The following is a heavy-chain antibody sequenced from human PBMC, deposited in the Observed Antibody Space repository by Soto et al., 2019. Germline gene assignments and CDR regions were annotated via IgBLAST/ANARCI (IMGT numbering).Heavy chain of an antibody. CDR1: GFSITGSY. J-gene: IGHJ4*02. CDR3: VRDMPYGAGSLAGCDY. D-gene: IGHD1-26*01. CDR2: VYHSGTT. V-gene: IGHV4-59*01. Sequence: SETLSLPCSVSGFSITGSYWSWIRQPPGKTLEWIGYVYHSGTTTYNPSLKSRVSISVDTSKNQFSLRLTSVIAADTAVYYCVRDMPYGAGSLAGCDYWGQGILVTVSS.